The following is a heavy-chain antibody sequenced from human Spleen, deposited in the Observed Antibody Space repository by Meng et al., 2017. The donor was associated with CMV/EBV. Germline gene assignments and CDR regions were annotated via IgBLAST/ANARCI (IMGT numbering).Heavy chain of an antibody. CDR1: GFSFSSHW. D-gene: IGHD6-19*01. CDR3: VGASGWYFDH. V-gene: IGHV3-7*02. J-gene: IGHJ4*02. Sequence: VQGGGAGGGLVQPVGSLSLSCAVSGFSFSSHWMYWVRQAPGKGLEWVANIKEDGSEEHYVDSVKGRFTISRDNAKNSLYLQMNSPRVEDTAVYYCVGASGWYFDHWGQGTLVTVSS. CDR2: IKEDGSEE.